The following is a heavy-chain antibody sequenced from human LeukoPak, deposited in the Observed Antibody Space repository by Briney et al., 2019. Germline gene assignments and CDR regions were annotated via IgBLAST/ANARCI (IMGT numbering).Heavy chain of an antibody. D-gene: IGHD1-26*01. V-gene: IGHV4-61*02. CDR3: ARDKVGATRGYYYYYMDV. J-gene: IGHJ6*03. Sequence: PSQTLSLTCTVSGGSISSGSYYWSWIRQPAGKGLEWIGRIYTSGSTNYNPSLKSRVTISVDTSKNQFSLKLSSVTAADTAVYYCARDKVGATRGYYYYYMDVWGKGTTSPSP. CDR2: IYTSGST. CDR1: GGSISSGSYY.